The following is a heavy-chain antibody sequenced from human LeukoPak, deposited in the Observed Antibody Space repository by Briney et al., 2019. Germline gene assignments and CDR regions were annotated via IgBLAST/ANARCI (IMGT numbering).Heavy chain of an antibody. D-gene: IGHD6-19*01. J-gene: IGHJ6*02. CDR2: INHSGST. Sequence: KPSETLSLTCAVYGGSFSGYYWSWIRQPPGKGLEWIGEINHSGSTNYNPSLKSRVTISVDTSKNQFSLKLSSVTAADTAVYCCARGSSGWYAYYYYYYGMDVWGQGTTVTVSS. CDR3: ARGSSGWYAYYYYYYGMDV. CDR1: GGSFSGYY. V-gene: IGHV4-34*01.